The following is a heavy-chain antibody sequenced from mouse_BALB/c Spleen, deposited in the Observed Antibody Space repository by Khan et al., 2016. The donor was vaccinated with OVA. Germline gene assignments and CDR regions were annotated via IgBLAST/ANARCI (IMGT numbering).Heavy chain of an antibody. J-gene: IGHJ2*01. V-gene: IGHV5-6-4*01. CDR1: GFTFSSYS. Sequence: EVELVESGGGLVKPGGSLRLSCAASGFTFSSYSMSWVRQTPEKRLEWVGTITSGGSYPYYPDSLPGRFTISSDNAKNTPYLQMSRLKTEDTAKYDGTIDRTYDGSSFYFDYWGQGTTLTVSS. CDR3: TIDRTYDGSSFYFDY. D-gene: IGHD1-1*01. CDR2: ITSGGSYP.